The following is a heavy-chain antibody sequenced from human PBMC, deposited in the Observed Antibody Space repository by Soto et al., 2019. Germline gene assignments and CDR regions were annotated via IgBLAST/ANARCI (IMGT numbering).Heavy chain of an antibody. Sequence: EVQLVESGGGLVKPGGSLRLSCAVSGFSFSNAWMRWVRQAPGKGLVWVGRIKSKTDGGTTDYAAPVKGRFTISRDDSKNTLYLQMNSLKTEDTAVYYCTTEVDYYDRSGYYRYYFDYWGQGTLVTVSS. CDR2: IKSKTDGGTT. CDR3: TTEVDYYDRSGYYRYYFDY. D-gene: IGHD3-22*01. V-gene: IGHV3-15*01. J-gene: IGHJ4*02. CDR1: GFSFSNAW.